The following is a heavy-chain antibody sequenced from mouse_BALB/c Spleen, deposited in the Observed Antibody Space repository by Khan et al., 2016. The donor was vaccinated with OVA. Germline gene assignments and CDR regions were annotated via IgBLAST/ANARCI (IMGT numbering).Heavy chain of an antibody. J-gene: IGHJ2*01. CDR2: INPSTGYT. CDR3: ARRGLRWDFDY. CDR1: GYTIINYW. Sequence: VQLQQSGAELAKPGASVKMSCKASGYTIINYWILWVKQRPGQGLEWIGYINPSTGYTEYNQNFKDKATLTADKSSSTAYMQLSSLTSEDSAVYDRARRGLRWDFDYWGQGTTLTVSS. D-gene: IGHD1-1*01. V-gene: IGHV1-7*01.